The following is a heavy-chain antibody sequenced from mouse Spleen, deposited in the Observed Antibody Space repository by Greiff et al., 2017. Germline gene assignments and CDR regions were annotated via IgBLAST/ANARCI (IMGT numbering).Heavy chain of an antibody. CDR1: GYTFTGYW. J-gene: IGHJ1*01. V-gene: IGHV1-9*01. D-gene: IGHD1-1*01. CDR3: ARHSYGTVVKDWYFDV. Sequence: QVQLKESGAELMKPGASVKLSCKATGYTFTGYWIEWVKQRPGHGLEWIGEILPGSGSTNYNEKFKGKATFTADTSSNTAYMQLSSLTTEDSAIYYCARHSYGTVVKDWYFDVWGAGTTVTVSS. CDR2: ILPGSGST.